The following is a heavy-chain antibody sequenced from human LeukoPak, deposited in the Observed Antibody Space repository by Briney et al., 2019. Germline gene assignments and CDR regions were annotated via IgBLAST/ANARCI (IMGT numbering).Heavy chain of an antibody. CDR1: GYTFTSYW. CDR2: IYPGDSNT. J-gene: IGHJ4*02. CDR3: ARAYSTAWSGGY. Sequence: GESLKISCKGSGYTFTSYWIAWVRQMPGKGLEWMGIIYPGDSNTRYSPSFQGQVTISVEKSINTAYLQWSSLKASGTAMYYCARAYSTAWSGGYWGQGTLVTVSS. D-gene: IGHD6-19*01. V-gene: IGHV5-51*01.